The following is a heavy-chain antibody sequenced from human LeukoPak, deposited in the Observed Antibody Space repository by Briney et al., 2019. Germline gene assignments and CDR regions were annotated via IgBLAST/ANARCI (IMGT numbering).Heavy chain of an antibody. D-gene: IGHD2-2*01. Sequence: KTSETLSLTCTVSGGSISSSSYYWGWIRQPPGKGLEWIGSIYYSGSTYYNPSLKSRVTISVDTSKNQFSLKLSSVTAADTAVYYCARQGYCSSTSCYSFFSDYWGQGTLVTVSS. CDR1: GGSISSSSYY. J-gene: IGHJ4*02. V-gene: IGHV4-39*01. CDR2: IYYSGST. CDR3: ARQGYCSSTSCYSFFSDY.